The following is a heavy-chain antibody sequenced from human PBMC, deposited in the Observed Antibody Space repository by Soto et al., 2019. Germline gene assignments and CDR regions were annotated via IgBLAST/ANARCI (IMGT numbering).Heavy chain of an antibody. V-gene: IGHV2-5*01. D-gene: IGHD3-10*01. J-gene: IGHJ6*02. CDR3: AHRPNWGINGLGP. CDR1: GFSLNSGGGG. Sequence: SGPTLVNPTQTLTLTCTLSGFSLNSGGGGVVWIRQPPGKALEWLALIYWNDDKRYSPSLNNRLTITKDTSRNHIVLTMTNVDPGDTGTYYCAHRPNWGINGLGPLGQGTTVTVSS. CDR2: IYWNDDK.